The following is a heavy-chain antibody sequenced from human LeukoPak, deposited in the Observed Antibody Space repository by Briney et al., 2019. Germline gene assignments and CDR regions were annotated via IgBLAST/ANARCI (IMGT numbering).Heavy chain of an antibody. CDR1: GFTFDDYA. D-gene: IGHD1-26*01. Sequence: RSGRSLRLSCAASGFTFDDYAMHWVRQAPGKGLEWVSGISWNSGSIGYADSVKGRFTISRDNAKNSLYLQMNSLRAEDTAVYYCASFRVIVGAPLGWDYWGQGTLVTVSS. CDR2: ISWNSGSI. CDR3: ASFRVIVGAPLGWDY. J-gene: IGHJ4*02. V-gene: IGHV3-9*01.